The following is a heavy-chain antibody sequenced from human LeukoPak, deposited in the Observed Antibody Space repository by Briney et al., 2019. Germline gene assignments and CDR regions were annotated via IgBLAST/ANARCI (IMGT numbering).Heavy chain of an antibody. V-gene: IGHV3-30*03. D-gene: IGHD2-2*01. Sequence: GGSLRLSCAASGFTFSSYAIHWVRQVPGKGLEWVALISYDGTNKYLADSVKGRVTISRDNSKNTVYLQMNSLRREDTAVYYCAREGLVVPPYYYYGMDVWGQGTTVTVSS. CDR3: AREGLVVPPYYYYGMDV. CDR2: ISYDGTNK. CDR1: GFTFSSYA. J-gene: IGHJ6*02.